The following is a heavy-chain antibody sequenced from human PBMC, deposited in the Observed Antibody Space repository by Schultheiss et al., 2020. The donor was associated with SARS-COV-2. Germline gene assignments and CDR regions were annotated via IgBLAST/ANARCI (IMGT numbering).Heavy chain of an antibody. V-gene: IGHV4-39*01. CDR1: GGSIRSRTYY. CDR2: ISYSGST. CDR3: ARLNGIAVAGYFDY. J-gene: IGHJ4*02. D-gene: IGHD6-19*01. Sequence: SETLSLTCTVSGGSIRSRTYYWGWIRQPPGKGLEWIGSISYSGSTYYNPSLKRRGTISVDTSKNQFSLILSSVTAADTAVYYCARLNGIAVAGYFDYWGQGTLVTVSS.